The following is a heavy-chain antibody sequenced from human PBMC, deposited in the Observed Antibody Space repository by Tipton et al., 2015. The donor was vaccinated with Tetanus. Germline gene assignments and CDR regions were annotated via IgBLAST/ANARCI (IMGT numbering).Heavy chain of an antibody. D-gene: IGHD5-24*01. Sequence: SLRLSCAASGFTFSNCAMRWVRQAPGKGLEWVSGISGSGATTYYEDSVKGRFTISRDNPKNTLFLQMNSLRAEDTAVYYCARRTNSGHVYNPLDLWGQGTMVTVSP. CDR1: GFTFSNCA. J-gene: IGHJ3*01. CDR2: ISGSGATT. V-gene: IGHV3-23*01. CDR3: ARRTNSGHVYNPLDL.